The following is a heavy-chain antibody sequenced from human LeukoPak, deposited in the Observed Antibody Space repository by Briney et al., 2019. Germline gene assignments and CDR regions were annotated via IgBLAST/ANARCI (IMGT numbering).Heavy chain of an antibody. D-gene: IGHD3-22*01. V-gene: IGHV3-23*01. J-gene: IGHJ4*02. CDR2: ISGSGGST. Sequence: GGSLRLSCAASGFTFSSYAMSWVRQAPGKGLEWVSAISGSGGSTYYADSVKGRFTISRDYSKNTLYLQMNSLRAEDTAVYYCAKSITMIVVAPFDYWGQGTLVTVSS. CDR3: AKSITMIVVAPFDY. CDR1: GFTFSSYA.